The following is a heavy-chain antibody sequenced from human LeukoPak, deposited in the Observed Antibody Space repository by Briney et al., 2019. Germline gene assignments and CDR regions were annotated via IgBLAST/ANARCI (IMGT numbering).Heavy chain of an antibody. D-gene: IGHD6-19*01. V-gene: IGHV3-30*14. Sequence: PGGSLRLSCAASGFTFSSYAMHWVRQAPGKGLEWVAVISYDGSNKYYADSVKGRFTISRDNSKNTLYLQMNSLRAEDTAVYYCARVQEGYSSGWYERWFDYWGQGTLVTVSS. CDR2: ISYDGSNK. CDR3: ARVQEGYSSGWYERWFDY. CDR1: GFTFSSYA. J-gene: IGHJ4*02.